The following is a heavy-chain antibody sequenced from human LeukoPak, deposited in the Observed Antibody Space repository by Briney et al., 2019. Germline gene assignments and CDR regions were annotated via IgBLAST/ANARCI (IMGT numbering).Heavy chain of an antibody. Sequence: PGGPLRLSCAASGFTFSSYAMSWVRQAPGKGLEWVSAISGSGGSTYYADSVKGRFTISRDNSKNTLYLQMNSLRAEDTAVYYCAKDRGRTIFGVVIIPLSYYYYYMDAWGKGTTVTVSS. CDR3: AKDRGRTIFGVVIIPLSYYYYYMDA. V-gene: IGHV3-23*01. J-gene: IGHJ6*03. D-gene: IGHD3-3*01. CDR2: ISGSGGST. CDR1: GFTFSSYA.